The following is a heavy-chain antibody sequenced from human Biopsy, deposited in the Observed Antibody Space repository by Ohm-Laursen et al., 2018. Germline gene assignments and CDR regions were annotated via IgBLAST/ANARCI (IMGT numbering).Heavy chain of an antibody. V-gene: IGHV4-61*01. J-gene: IGHJ4*02. Sequence: PSDTLSLTWTASGDSLTSGPENWSWIRQSPGQGLEYIGFIYSGGNTNYNPSLKNRVTMSVDTSKNQFYLKLYSVTAADTAVYYCARGRRTSGWPYFDNWGQGALVIVSP. D-gene: IGHD6-19*01. CDR1: GDSLTSGPEN. CDR3: ARGRRTSGWPYFDN. CDR2: IYSGGNT.